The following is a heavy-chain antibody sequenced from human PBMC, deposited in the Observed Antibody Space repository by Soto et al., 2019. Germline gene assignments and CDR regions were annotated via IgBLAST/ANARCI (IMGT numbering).Heavy chain of an antibody. D-gene: IGHD3-3*01. V-gene: IGHV4-34*01. CDR2: INHRGGA. CDR3: VATAITYDFLSGPHPFDP. CDR1: NGSFTYYF. J-gene: IGHJ5*02. Sequence: SETLSLTCAARNGSFTYYFWTGIRQSTGQWLEWIGEINHRGGATYNPSLRSRVTISIDTSKNHFSLSLRSLTAADTALYYCVATAITYDFLSGPHPFDPWGHGTLVTVYS.